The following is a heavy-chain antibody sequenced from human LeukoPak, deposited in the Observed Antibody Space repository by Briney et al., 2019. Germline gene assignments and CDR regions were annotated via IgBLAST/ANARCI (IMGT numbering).Heavy chain of an antibody. J-gene: IGHJ3*02. Sequence: GGSLRLSCAASGFIFSSYGMHWVRQAPGKGLEWVAVIWYDGSNKYYADSVKGRFTISRDNSKNTLYLQMNSLRAEDTAVYYCAVSRVGDSGDAFDIWGQGTMVTVSS. CDR2: IWYDGSNK. D-gene: IGHD4-17*01. CDR3: AVSRVGDSGDAFDI. V-gene: IGHV3-33*01. CDR1: GFIFSSYG.